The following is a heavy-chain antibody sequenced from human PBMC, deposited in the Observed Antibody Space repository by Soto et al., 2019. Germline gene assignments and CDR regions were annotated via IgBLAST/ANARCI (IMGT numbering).Heavy chain of an antibody. Sequence: APVKVSDSASGYTFAGYDMHWVRQSPGQGRGWMGLINPNSGGTNYAQKFQGRVTMTRDTSISTAYMELSRLRSHDTAVYYCAREAHEPAYSSGRKSPYYYGMDVWGQGTTVTVSS. J-gene: IGHJ6*02. CDR1: GYTFAGYD. CDR3: AREAHEPAYSSGRKSPYYYGMDV. D-gene: IGHD6-19*01. CDR2: INPNSGGT. V-gene: IGHV1-2*02.